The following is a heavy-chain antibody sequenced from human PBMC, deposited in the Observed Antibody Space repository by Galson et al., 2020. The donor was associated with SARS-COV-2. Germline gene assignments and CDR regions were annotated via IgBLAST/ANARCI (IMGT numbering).Heavy chain of an antibody. J-gene: IGHJ4*02. CDR2: IHSGGGT. V-gene: IGHV3-66*01. D-gene: IGHD6-19*01. Sequence: GESLKISCAASGFTVNTHHMRWVRQSPGKGLEWVPVIHSGGGTYYADSVKGRFTIPRDISKNMVYLEMNSLRAEDTAVYYCAKSSGWQLDWGQGTRVTVSS. CDR1: GFTVNTHH. CDR3: AKSSGWQLD.